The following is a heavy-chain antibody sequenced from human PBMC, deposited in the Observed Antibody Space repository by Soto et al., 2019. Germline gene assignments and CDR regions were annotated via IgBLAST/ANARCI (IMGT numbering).Heavy chain of an antibody. V-gene: IGHV4-59*01. D-gene: IGHD3-10*01. J-gene: IGHJ6*03. CDR3: ARAAVWFGTPKESYYMDV. CDR1: GGSISSYY. Sequence: SETLSLTCTVSGGSISSYYWSWIRQPPGKGLEWIGYIYYSGSTNYNPSLKSRVTISVDTSKNQFSLKLSSVTAADTAVYYCARAAVWFGTPKESYYMDVWGKGTTVTVSS. CDR2: IYYSGST.